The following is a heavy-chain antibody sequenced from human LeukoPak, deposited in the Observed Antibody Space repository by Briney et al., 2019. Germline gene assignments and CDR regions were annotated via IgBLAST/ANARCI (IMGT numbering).Heavy chain of an antibody. V-gene: IGHV4-59*01. CDR1: GGSISSYY. J-gene: IGHJ4*02. D-gene: IGHD5-12*01. Sequence: SETLSLTCTVSGGSISSYYWSWIRQPPGKGLEWIGYIYYSGSTNYNPSLKSRVTISVDMSKNQFSLKLSSVTAADTAVYYCARSYSGYITNGPGIDYWGQGTLVTVSS. CDR2: IYYSGST. CDR3: ARSYSGYITNGPGIDY.